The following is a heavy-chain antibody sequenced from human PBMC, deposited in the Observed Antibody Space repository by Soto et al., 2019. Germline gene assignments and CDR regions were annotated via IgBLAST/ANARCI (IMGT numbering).Heavy chain of an antibody. CDR3: TAARTKAVAGKVDY. Sequence: GGSLRLSCAASGFTFSNAWMNWVRQAPGKGLEWVGRIKSKTDGGTTDYAAPVKGRFTISRDDSKNTLYLQMNSLKTEDTAVYYCTAARTKAVAGKVDYWGQGTLVTVSS. J-gene: IGHJ4*02. V-gene: IGHV3-15*07. CDR1: GFTFSNAW. D-gene: IGHD6-19*01. CDR2: IKSKTDGGTT.